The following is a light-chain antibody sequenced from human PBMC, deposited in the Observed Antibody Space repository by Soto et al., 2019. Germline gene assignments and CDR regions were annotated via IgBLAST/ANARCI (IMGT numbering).Light chain of an antibody. Sequence: QSALTQPRSVSGSPGQSVTISCTGTSSDVGYYNYVSWYQQHPGKAPKLMIYDVSQRPSGVPDRFSGSKSGNTASLTISGLQADDDGDYFCCSYAGSYSWVFGGGTKLTVL. CDR3: CSYAGSYSWV. V-gene: IGLV2-11*01. J-gene: IGLJ3*02. CDR2: DVS. CDR1: SSDVGYYNY.